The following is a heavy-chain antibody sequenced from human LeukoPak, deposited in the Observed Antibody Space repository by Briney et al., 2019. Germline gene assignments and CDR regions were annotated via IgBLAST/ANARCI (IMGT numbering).Heavy chain of an antibody. CDR1: RFTFSSYG. Sequence: GGSLRLSCAASRFTFSSYGMHWVRQAPGKGLEWVAFIRYDGSNKYYADSVKGRFTISRDNSKNTLYLQMNSLRAEDTAVYYCASPYSGSYYGIDYWGQGTLVTVSS. D-gene: IGHD1-26*01. J-gene: IGHJ4*02. CDR3: ASPYSGSYYGIDY. CDR2: IRYDGSNK. V-gene: IGHV3-30*02.